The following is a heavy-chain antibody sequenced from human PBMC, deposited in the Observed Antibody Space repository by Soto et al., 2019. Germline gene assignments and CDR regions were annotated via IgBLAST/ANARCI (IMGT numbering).Heavy chain of an antibody. Sequence: LETLSLRWSVSGGSIADVCLFWVWIRQSPGKGVEWIASTYIGGMTYYNPSLRSRVTISVDTSKSQFSLRLNSVTAADTAVYYCATAPETFSPTGYYVTCFAPWGHGTLVTGSS. J-gene: IGHJ5*02. CDR2: TYIGGMT. D-gene: IGHD3-9*01. CDR1: GGSIADVCLF. CDR3: ATAPETFSPTGYYVTCFAP. V-gene: IGHV4-39*01.